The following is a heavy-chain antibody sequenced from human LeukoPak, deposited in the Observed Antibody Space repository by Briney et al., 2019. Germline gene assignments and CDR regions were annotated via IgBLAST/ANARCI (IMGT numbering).Heavy chain of an antibody. J-gene: IGHJ4*02. CDR2: IYNSGTT. D-gene: IGHD3-10*01. CDR3: ARDSSSFPNYFDF. Sequence: HPGGSLRLSCAASGFTVSSTYMSWVRRAPGQGLEWVSLIYNSGTTFYADSVQGRFTISRDNSKNTLYLQMNSLRAEDTAIYYCARDSSSFPNYFDFWGQGTLVTVSS. CDR1: GFTVSSTY. V-gene: IGHV3-53*01.